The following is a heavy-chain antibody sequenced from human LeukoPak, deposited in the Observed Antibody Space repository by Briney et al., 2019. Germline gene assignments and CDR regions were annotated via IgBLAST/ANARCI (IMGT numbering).Heavy chain of an antibody. D-gene: IGHD3-10*01. CDR2: ISSSSSTI. CDR3: ASAPTKSYGSGSLGYY. V-gene: IGHV3-48*01. CDR1: GFTPSSYI. Sequence: RGTPRPSSAASGFTPSSYIMNWVRQSPGPGVKGGSYISSSSSTISYTDTLKGRVTISRDNTQTTLYLQMSSPRAEDTAVYYSASAPTKSYGSGSLGYYWGQGTLVTVSS. J-gene: IGHJ4*02.